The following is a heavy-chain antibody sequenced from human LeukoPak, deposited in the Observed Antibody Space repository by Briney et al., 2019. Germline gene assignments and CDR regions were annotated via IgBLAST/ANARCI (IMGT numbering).Heavy chain of an antibody. J-gene: IGHJ4*02. CDR3: AKSHASIWNVYDY. Sequence: GGSLRLSCAASGFPFSSYAVSWVRLAPGKGLEWVSALSGSGDSTYYADSVKGRFTISRDNSKNTLFLQMNSLRAEDTAVYYCAKSHASIWNVYDYWGQGTLVTVSS. CDR1: GFPFSSYA. D-gene: IGHD1-1*01. V-gene: IGHV3-23*01. CDR2: LSGSGDST.